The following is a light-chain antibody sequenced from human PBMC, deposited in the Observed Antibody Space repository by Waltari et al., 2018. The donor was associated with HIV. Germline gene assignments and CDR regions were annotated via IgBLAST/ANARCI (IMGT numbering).Light chain of an antibody. V-gene: IGLV2-14*01. CDR2: DVS. J-gene: IGLJ2*01. Sequence: QSALTQPASVSGSPGQSITISCTGTSSDVGGYNYVSWYQQHPGKAPKPMIYDVSKRPSGVSNRFSGSKSGNTASLTISGLQAEDEADYYCSSYTSSSTSVVFGGGTKLTVL. CDR1: SSDVGGYNY. CDR3: SSYTSSSTSVV.